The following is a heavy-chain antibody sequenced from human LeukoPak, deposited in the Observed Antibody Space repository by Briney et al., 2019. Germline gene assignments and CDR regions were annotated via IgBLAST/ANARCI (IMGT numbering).Heavy chain of an antibody. J-gene: IGHJ4*02. D-gene: IGHD2-2*01. CDR3: ARGGYCSGTSCYVDY. CDR2: IYYSGST. CDR1: GGSITSGIYY. V-gene: IGHV4-31*03. Sequence: SQTLSLTCTVSGGSITSGIYYWNWIRQHPGKGLEWIGNIYYSGSTHYNPSLKSRLTISVDTSKNQFSLELTSVTAADTAVYYCARGGYCSGTSCYVDYWGQGTLVTVSS.